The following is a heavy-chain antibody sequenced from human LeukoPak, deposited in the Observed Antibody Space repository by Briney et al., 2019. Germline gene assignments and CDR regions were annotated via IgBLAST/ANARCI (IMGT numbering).Heavy chain of an antibody. V-gene: IGHV3-23*01. CDR1: GFTYSNYA. Sequence: GGSLRLSCVASGFTYSNYAMMWVRQTQDKRLEWVSAIRGSGRHTFYADSVKGRFTISRDNFRNTLYLQMNSLRADDSAVYYCARDPNGDYIGAIDFQCWGLGTLVTVSS. J-gene: IGHJ1*01. CDR3: ARDPNGDYIGAIDFQC. D-gene: IGHD4-17*01. CDR2: IRGSGRHT.